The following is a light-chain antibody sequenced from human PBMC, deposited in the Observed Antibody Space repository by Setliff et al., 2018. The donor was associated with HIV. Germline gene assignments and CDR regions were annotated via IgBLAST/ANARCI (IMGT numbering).Light chain of an antibody. J-gene: IGLJ1*01. Sequence: QSALTQPAPVSGSPGQSITISCTGTSSDVGGYNYVSWYQQHPGKAPKVMIYEVSNRPSGVSNRFSGSKSGNTASLTISGLQAEDEADYHCTSYTSSYTLVFGTGTKV. CDR2: EVS. CDR3: TSYTSSYTLV. CDR1: SSDVGGYNY. V-gene: IGLV2-14*01.